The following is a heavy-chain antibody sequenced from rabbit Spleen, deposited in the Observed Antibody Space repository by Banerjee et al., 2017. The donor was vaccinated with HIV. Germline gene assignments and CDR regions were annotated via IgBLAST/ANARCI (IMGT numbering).Heavy chain of an antibody. CDR1: GFSFSSSYY. CDR3: ARDLPGVIGWNFNL. Sequence: QEQLEESGGDLVKPEGSLTLTCTASGFSFSSSYYMYWVRQAPGKGLEWIGCIYSSSAITWYASWAKGRFTISKTSSTTVTLQMTSLTAADTATYFCARDLPGVIGWNFNLWGPGTLVT. V-gene: IGHV1S45*01. CDR2: IYSSSAIT. J-gene: IGHJ4*01. D-gene: IGHD1-1*01.